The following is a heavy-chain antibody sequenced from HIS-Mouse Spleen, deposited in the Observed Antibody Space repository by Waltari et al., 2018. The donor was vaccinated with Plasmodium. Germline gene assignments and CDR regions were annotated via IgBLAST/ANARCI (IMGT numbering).Heavy chain of an antibody. CDR2: ISSSSIYI. V-gene: IGHV3-21*01. CDR3: ARESSSSWYFDY. CDR1: GFPFRSFS. Sequence: GQLVDSGGGLGKPGGSLGLACAAPGFPFRSFSRNWVRQAPGKGLEWVSSISSSSIYIYYADSVKGRFTISRDNAKNSLYLQMNSLRAEDTAVYYCARESSSSWYFDYWGQGTLVTVSS. D-gene: IGHD6-13*01. J-gene: IGHJ4*02.